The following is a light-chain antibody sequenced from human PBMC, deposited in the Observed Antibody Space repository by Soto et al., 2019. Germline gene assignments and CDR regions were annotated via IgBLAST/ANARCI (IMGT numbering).Light chain of an antibody. CDR1: QSVSSSY. CDR3: QRYGGSPLYT. Sequence: EIVLTQSPGTLSLSPGERATLSCRASQSVSSSYLGWYQQKPGQAPRLLIYGASSRATGIPDRCSGSGSGTDFTLTISRLEPEDFAVYYCQRYGGSPLYTFGQGTKLEIK. V-gene: IGKV3-20*01. CDR2: GAS. J-gene: IGKJ2*01.